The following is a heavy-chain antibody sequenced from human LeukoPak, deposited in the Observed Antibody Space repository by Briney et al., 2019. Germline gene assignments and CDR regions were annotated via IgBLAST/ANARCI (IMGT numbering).Heavy chain of an antibody. D-gene: IGHD3-10*01. Sequence: PPETLSLTRAVYVGSLTGYYWSWIRQPPRKGLEWIGEINHSGSTNYNPSLKSRVTISVDTSKNQFSLKLRSVTAADTAVYDCARGPRMDYYGPVWFDPWGQGALVTVSS. V-gene: IGHV4-34*01. CDR3: ARGPRMDYYGPVWFDP. J-gene: IGHJ5*02. CDR1: VGSLTGYY. CDR2: INHSGST.